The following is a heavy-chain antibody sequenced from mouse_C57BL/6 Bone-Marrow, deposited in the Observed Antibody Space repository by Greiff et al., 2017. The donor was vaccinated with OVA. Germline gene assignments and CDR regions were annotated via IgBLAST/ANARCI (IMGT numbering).Heavy chain of an antibody. J-gene: IGHJ4*01. D-gene: IGHD2-4*01. CDR1: GYTFTSYW. Sequence: QVQLQQPGAELVKPGASVKVSCKASGYTFTSYWMHWVKQRPGQGLEWIGRIHPSDSDTNYNQKFKGKATLTVDKSSSTAYMQLSSLTAEDSAFYDCARGGDDYDVKAMDYWGQGTSVTVSS. CDR3: ARGGDDYDVKAMDY. CDR2: IHPSDSDT. V-gene: IGHV1-74*01.